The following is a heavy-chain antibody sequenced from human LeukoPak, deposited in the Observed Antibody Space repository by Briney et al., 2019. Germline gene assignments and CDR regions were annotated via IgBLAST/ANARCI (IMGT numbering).Heavy chain of an antibody. J-gene: IGHJ5*02. CDR1: GGSINIYY. CDR3: ARGPLTVTRGFDP. Sequence: PSETLSLTCTVSGGSINIYYWSWIRQPAGKGLEWIGRIYTSGSTNYNPSLKTRVTMSVDTSKNQFSLKLSSVTAADTAVYYCARGPLTVTRGFDPWGQGTLVTVSS. CDR2: IYTSGST. V-gene: IGHV4-4*07. D-gene: IGHD4-17*01.